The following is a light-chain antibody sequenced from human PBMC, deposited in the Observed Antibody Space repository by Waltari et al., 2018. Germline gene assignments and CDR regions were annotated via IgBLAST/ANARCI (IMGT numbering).Light chain of an antibody. CDR2: EGS. V-gene: IGLV2-23*01. CDR1: TSDVGSSNL. Sequence: QSALTQPASVSGSPGQSITIPCTGTTSDVGSSNLVPWYQQHPGKAPKLMIYEGSKRPSGVSNRFSGSKSGNTASLTISGLQAEDEADYYCCSYAGSSTSVFGGGTKLTVL. CDR3: CSYAGSSTSV. J-gene: IGLJ3*02.